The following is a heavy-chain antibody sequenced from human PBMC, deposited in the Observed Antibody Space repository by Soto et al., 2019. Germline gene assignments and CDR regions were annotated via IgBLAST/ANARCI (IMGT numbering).Heavy chain of an antibody. CDR1: GDTFTANA. CDR2: IIPVFGKP. J-gene: IGHJ5*02. CDR3: GRVALNGPGNH. Sequence: GASVKVSCKVSGDTFTANALTWVRQAPGQGLEWIGGIIPVFGKPSYAQNFQGRVTITADRSTTDESSSTAYMELRGLGSDDTAVYYCGRVALNGPGNHWGQGTLVTVSS. V-gene: IGHV1-69*13. D-gene: IGHD2-8*01.